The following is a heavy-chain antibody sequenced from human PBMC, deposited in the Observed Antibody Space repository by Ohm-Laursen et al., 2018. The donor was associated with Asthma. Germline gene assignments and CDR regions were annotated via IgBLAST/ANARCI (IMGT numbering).Heavy chain of an antibody. J-gene: IGHJ5*02. CDR3: ALAGPAALGYWFDP. Sequence: ASVKVSCKASGYTFTSYDINWVRQATGQGLEWMGWMNPNSGNTGYAQKFRGRVTMTRNTSISTAYMELSSLRSDDTAVYYCALAGPAALGYWFDPWGQGTLVTVSS. CDR2: MNPNSGNT. V-gene: IGHV1-8*01. CDR1: GYTFTSYD. D-gene: IGHD2-2*01.